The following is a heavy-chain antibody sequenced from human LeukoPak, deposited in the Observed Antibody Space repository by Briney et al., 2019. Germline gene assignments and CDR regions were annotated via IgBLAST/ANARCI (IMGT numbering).Heavy chain of an antibody. J-gene: IGHJ4*02. CDR3: ARQTGAGLFILP. CDR2: IYYSGNT. Sequence: PSETLSPTCAVSGGSISTSNSYWGWIRRPPGKGLEWVGSIYYSGNTYYNPSLKSRVTISVDTSKNQFSLILTSVTAADTAVYYCARQTGAGLFILPGGQGTLVTVSS. CDR1: GGSISTSNSY. D-gene: IGHD3-3*01. V-gene: IGHV4-39*01.